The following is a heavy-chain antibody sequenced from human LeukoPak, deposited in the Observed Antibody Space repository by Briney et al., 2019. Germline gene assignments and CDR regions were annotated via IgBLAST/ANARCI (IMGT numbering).Heavy chain of an antibody. V-gene: IGHV3-43*01. CDR3: AKGGVAGGGYFDY. CDR1: GFTFDDYT. CDR2: ISWDGGST. Sequence: GGSLRLSCAASGFTFDDYTMHWVRQAPGKGLEWVSLISWDGGSTYYADSVKGRFTISRDNSKNSLYLQTNSLRTEDTALYYCAKGGVAGGGYFDYWGQGTLVTVSS. J-gene: IGHJ4*02. D-gene: IGHD2-15*01.